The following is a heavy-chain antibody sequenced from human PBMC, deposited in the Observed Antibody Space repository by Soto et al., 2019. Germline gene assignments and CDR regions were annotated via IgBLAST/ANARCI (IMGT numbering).Heavy chain of an antibody. CDR3: ARSAYYDFWSGYSLSYYYYGMDV. J-gene: IGHJ6*02. Sequence: ASVKVSCKASGYTFTGYYMHWVRQAPGQGLEWMGWINPNSGGTNYAQKFQGRVTMTRDTSISTAYMELSRLRSDDTAVYYCARSAYYDFWSGYSLSYYYYGMDVWGQGTTVTVS. CDR1: GYTFTGYY. CDR2: INPNSGGT. D-gene: IGHD3-3*01. V-gene: IGHV1-2*02.